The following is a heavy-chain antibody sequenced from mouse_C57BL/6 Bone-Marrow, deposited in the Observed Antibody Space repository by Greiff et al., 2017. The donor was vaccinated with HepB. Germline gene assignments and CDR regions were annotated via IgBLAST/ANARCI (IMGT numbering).Heavy chain of an antibody. D-gene: IGHD1-1*01. J-gene: IGHJ3*01. V-gene: IGHV1-82*01. CDR3: AGRLYEAY. CDR1: GYAFSSSW. CDR2: IYPGDGDT. Sequence: QVQLQQSGPELVKPGASVKISCKASGYAFSSSWMNWVKQRPGKGLEWIGRIYPGDGDTNYNGKFKGKATLTADKSSSTAYMQLSSLTSEDSAVYFCAGRLYEAYWGQGTLVTVSA.